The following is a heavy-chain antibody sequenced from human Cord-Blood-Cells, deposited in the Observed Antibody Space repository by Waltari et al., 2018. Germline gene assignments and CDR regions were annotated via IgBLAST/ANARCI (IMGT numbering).Heavy chain of an antibody. CDR3: ARQRDYYDKGAFDI. CDR2: IYYSGST. D-gene: IGHD3-22*01. Sequence: QVQLQASVPGLVQPSETLSPTCPVPGGPLSSYTWRRTRPPPGKGLEWIGYIYYSGSTNYNPSLKSRVTISVDTSKNQFSLKLSSVTAADTAVYYCARQRDYYDKGAFDIWGQGTMVTVSS. V-gene: IGHV4-59*08. J-gene: IGHJ3*02. CDR1: GGPLSSYT.